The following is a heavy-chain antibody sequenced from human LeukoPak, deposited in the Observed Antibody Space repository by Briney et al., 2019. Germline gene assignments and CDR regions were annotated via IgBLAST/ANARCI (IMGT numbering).Heavy chain of an antibody. J-gene: IGHJ4*02. CDR1: GVSISSSNSY. D-gene: IGHD1-14*01. CDR2: ISGSGGST. CDR3: AKDGSLGETEFDY. Sequence: ETLSLTCTVSGVSISSSNSYWGWLRQPPGKGLEWVSAISGSGGSTYYADSVKGRFTISRDNSKNTLYLQMNSLRAEDTAVYYCAKDGSLGETEFDYWGQGTLVTVSS. V-gene: IGHV3-23*01.